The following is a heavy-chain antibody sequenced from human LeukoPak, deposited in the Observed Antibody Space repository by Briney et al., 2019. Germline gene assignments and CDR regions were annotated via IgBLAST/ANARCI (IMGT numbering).Heavy chain of an antibody. CDR3: AKIMQAAAMGVDY. Sequence: GGSLRLSCAASGFTFSSHWMHWVRQAPGKGLEWVSALSGSGGSTYYADSVKGRLTISRDNSKNTLYLQMNSLRAEDTAVYYCAKIMQAAAMGVDYWGQGTLVTVSS. CDR2: LSGSGGST. J-gene: IGHJ4*02. CDR1: GFTFSSHW. D-gene: IGHD2-2*01. V-gene: IGHV3-23*01.